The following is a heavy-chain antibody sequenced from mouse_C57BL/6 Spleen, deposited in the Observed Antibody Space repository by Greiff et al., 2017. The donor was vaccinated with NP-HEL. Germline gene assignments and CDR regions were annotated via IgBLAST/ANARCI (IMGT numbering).Heavy chain of an antibody. CDR3: TRDQGSSYPAWFAY. CDR2: ISSGGDYI. J-gene: IGHJ3*01. Sequence: DVHLVESGEGLVKPGGSLKLSCAASGFTFSSYAMSWVRQTPEKRLEWVAYISSGGDYIYYADTVKGRFTISRDNARNTLYLQMSSLKSEDTAMYYCTRDQGSSYPAWFAYWGQGTLVTVSA. D-gene: IGHD1-1*01. CDR1: GFTFSSYA. V-gene: IGHV5-9-1*02.